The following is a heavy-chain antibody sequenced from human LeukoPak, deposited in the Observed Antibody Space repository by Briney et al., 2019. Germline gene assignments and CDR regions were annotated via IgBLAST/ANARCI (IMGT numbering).Heavy chain of an antibody. Sequence: SVKVSCKASGGTFSSYAISWVRQAPGQGLEWMGRIIPILGIANYAQKFQGRVTITADKSTSTAYMELSSLRSEDTAVYYCAREDGDYPGLLDYWGQGTLITVSS. D-gene: IGHD4-17*01. J-gene: IGHJ4*02. CDR1: GGTFSSYA. CDR3: AREDGDYPGLLDY. V-gene: IGHV1-69*04. CDR2: IIPILGIA.